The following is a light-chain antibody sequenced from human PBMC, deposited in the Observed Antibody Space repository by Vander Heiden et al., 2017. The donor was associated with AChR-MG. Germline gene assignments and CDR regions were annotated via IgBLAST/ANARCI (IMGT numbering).Light chain of an antibody. V-gene: IGKV3-20*01. Sequence: EIVLTQSPGTLSLSPGERATLSCRASQSVSSSYLAWYQQKPGQAPGLLIYGASSRATGIPDRFSGSGSGTDFTLTISRLEPEDFAVYYCQQDGSSPRTFGGGTKVEIK. CDR1: QSVSSSY. CDR2: GAS. CDR3: QQDGSSPRT. J-gene: IGKJ4*01.